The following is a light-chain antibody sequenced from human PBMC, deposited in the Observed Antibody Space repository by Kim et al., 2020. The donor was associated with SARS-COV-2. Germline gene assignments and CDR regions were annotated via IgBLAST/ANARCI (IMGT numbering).Light chain of an antibody. CDR2: DTF. CDR1: QTIGTF. CDR3: QQSHTTPFT. V-gene: IGKV1-39*01. Sequence: ASEGDRVSITCRASQTIGTFLNWYQQKAGKAPKLHIHDTFTLQSGVPSRFSGSGSGTDFTLTISSLQPEDVATYFCQQSHTTPFTFGPGTKVDIK. J-gene: IGKJ3*01.